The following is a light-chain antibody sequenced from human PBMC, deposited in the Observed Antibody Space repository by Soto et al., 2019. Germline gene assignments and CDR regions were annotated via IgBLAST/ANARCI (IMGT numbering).Light chain of an antibody. CDR1: SGDIGTYNH. V-gene: IGLV2-14*01. J-gene: IGLJ1*01. CDR3: CSYTSSTTQYV. Sequence: QSALTQPASVSGSPGQSITISCTGTSGDIGTYNHVSWYQQHPGKAPKVVIYEVNNRPSGVSDRFYGSKSGNTASLTISGLQPEDEADYYCCSYTSSTTQYVFGTGTKLTVL. CDR2: EVN.